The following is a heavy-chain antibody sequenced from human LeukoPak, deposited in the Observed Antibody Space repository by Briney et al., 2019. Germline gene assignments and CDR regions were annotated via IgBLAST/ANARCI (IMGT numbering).Heavy chain of an antibody. Sequence: PSETLSLTCTVSPDSTTSNFWSWVRQPPRKGLEWIGEIHRSGSTNSNPSLQSRVTISIDTSTNQIALELSSVTAADTAVYYCAREIVAGFNPGAYWGQGTLVTVSS. D-gene: IGHD1-14*01. J-gene: IGHJ4*02. CDR1: PDSTTSNF. CDR3: AREIVAGFNPGAY. V-gene: IGHV4-59*12. CDR2: IHRSGST.